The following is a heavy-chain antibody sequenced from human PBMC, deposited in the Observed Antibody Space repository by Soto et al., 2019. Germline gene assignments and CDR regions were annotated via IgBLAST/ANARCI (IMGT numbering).Heavy chain of an antibody. Sequence: QVQLVQSGAEVKKPGSSVKVSCKASGGTFSSYAISWVRQAPGQGLEWMGGIIPIFGTANYAQKFQGSVTITADESTSTAYMELSSLRSEDTAVYYCARDPGIPDSSGYYYFDYWGQGTLVTVSS. D-gene: IGHD3-22*01. J-gene: IGHJ4*02. CDR1: GGTFSSYA. CDR3: ARDPGIPDSSGYYYFDY. V-gene: IGHV1-69*01. CDR2: IIPIFGTA.